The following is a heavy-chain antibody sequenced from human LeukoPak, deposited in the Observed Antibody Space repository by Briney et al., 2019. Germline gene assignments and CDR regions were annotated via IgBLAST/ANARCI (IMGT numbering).Heavy chain of an antibody. CDR3: ARDVEPRGSFPTYYYYYGMDV. J-gene: IGHJ6*02. V-gene: IGHV3-21*01. CDR1: GFTFSSYS. Sequence: GGSLRLSCAASGFTFSSYSINWVRQAPGKGLEWVSPISSSSSYIYYADSVKGRFTISRDNAKNSLYLQMNSLRAEDTAVYYCARDVEPRGSFPTYYYYYGMDVWGQGTTVTVSS. D-gene: IGHD1-26*01. CDR2: ISSSSSYI.